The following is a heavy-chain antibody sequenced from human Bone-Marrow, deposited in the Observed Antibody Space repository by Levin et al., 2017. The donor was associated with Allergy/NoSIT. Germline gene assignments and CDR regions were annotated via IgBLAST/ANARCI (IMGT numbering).Heavy chain of an antibody. V-gene: IGHV3-48*04. CDR1: GFTFRSHS. Sequence: GESLKISCAASGFTFRSHSMNWVRQAPGKGLEWVSYISTSSGTIYYAESVKGRFTISRDNARNSLYLQMDSLRTEDTAVYYCARAGELDYADWCFDLWGRGTLVTVSS. D-gene: IGHD1-26*01. CDR2: ISTSSGTI. CDR3: ARAGELDYADWCFDL. J-gene: IGHJ2*01.